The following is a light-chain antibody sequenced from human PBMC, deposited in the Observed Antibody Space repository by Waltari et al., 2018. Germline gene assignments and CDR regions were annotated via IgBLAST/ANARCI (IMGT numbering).Light chain of an antibody. CDR2: GVS. CDR3: HQYGSLPWT. V-gene: IGKV3-20*01. Sequence: IVLTQSHGTLSLSPGERATLSCRASENVPAGYVAWYQQKPGQSPRLLMYGVSNRATGIPDRFSGSESGTDFTLIVSRLEPEDFAVYYCHQYGSLPWTFGQGTRVDIK. J-gene: IGKJ1*01. CDR1: ENVPAGY.